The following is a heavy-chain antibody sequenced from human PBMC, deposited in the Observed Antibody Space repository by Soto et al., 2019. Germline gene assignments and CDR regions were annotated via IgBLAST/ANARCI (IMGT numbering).Heavy chain of an antibody. D-gene: IGHD3-22*01. CDR1: GYTFTSYG. CDR2: ISAYNGNT. J-gene: IGHJ4*02. Sequence: QVQLVQSGAEVKKPGASVKVSCKASGYTFTSYGISWVRQAPGQGLEWMGWISAYNGNTNYAQKLQGRVTITTDTSTSTAYMELRSLGSGDTAVYYCARGGYYYASSGYYLLDYWVQGTLVTVSS. V-gene: IGHV1-18*01. CDR3: ARGGYYYASSGYYLLDY.